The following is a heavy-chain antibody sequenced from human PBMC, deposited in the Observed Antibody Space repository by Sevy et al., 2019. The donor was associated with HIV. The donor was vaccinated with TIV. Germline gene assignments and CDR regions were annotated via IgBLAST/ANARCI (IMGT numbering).Heavy chain of an antibody. V-gene: IGHV7-4-1*02. Sequence: ASVKVSCKASGYTFTSYGMNWVRHAPGEGLEWMGGINTNTGNPTYAQGFTGRFVFSLDTSVSTAYLQISSLKAEDTAVYYCARLYCGGDCYYPPFDYWGQGTLVTVSS. J-gene: IGHJ4*02. CDR1: GYTFTSYG. D-gene: IGHD2-21*01. CDR2: INTNTGNP. CDR3: ARLYCGGDCYYPPFDY.